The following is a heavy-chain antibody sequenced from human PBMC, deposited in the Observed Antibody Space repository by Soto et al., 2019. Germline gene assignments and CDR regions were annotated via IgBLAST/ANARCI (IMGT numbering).Heavy chain of an antibody. CDR1: GFTFSSYA. CDR2: ISGSGGST. Sequence: PGGSLRLSCAASGFTFSSYAMSWVRQAPGKGLEWVSAISGSGGSTYYADSVKGRFTISRDNSKNTLYLQMNSLRAEDTAVYYCAKARYYDILTGYYGGWLHYYYGMDVWGQGTTVTVSS. J-gene: IGHJ6*02. D-gene: IGHD3-9*01. V-gene: IGHV3-23*01. CDR3: AKARYYDILTGYYGGWLHYYYGMDV.